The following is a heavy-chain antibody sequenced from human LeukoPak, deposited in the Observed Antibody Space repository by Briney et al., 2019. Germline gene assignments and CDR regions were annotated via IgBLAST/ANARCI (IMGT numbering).Heavy chain of an antibody. CDR3: AELGITMIGGV. D-gene: IGHD3-10*02. J-gene: IGHJ6*04. Sequence: GGALSLSFAASGFTFSSYWMSWVRRAPGKGGEWVATIKQDGSEKYYMESVKGGFTISRDNPKHSLYLQMNSLRAEDTAVYYCAELGITMIGGVWGKGTTVTISS. CDR2: IKQDGSEK. CDR1: GFTFSSYW. V-gene: IGHV3-7*01.